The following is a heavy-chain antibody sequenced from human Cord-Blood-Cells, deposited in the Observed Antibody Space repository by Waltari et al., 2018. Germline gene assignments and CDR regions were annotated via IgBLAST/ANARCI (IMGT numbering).Heavy chain of an antibody. J-gene: IGHJ4*02. Sequence: QVQLVESGGGVVQPGRSLRLSCAASGFTFSTYAMHWVRQAPGKGVEWVAVISYDGSNKYYADSVKGRFTISRDNSKNTLYLQMNSLRAEDTAVYYCARDNGWNYFDYWGQGTLVTVSS. CDR1: GFTFSTYA. V-gene: IGHV3-30-3*01. CDR3: ARDNGWNYFDY. CDR2: ISYDGSNK. D-gene: IGHD2-8*01.